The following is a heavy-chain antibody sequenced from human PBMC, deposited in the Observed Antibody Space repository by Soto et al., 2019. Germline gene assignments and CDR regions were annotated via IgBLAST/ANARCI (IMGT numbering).Heavy chain of an antibody. D-gene: IGHD7-27*01. Sequence: SETLSLTCTVSGGSISSYYWSWIRQPPGKGLEWIGYIYYSGSTNYNPSLKSRVTISADTSKNKFSLKLSSVTAADTAVYYCARTNSPDAFDIWGQGTMVTVSS. J-gene: IGHJ3*02. CDR1: GGSISSYY. V-gene: IGHV4-59*01. CDR2: IYYSGST. CDR3: ARTNSPDAFDI.